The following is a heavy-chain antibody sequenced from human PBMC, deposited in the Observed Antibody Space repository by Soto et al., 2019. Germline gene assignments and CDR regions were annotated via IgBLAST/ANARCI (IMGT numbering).Heavy chain of an antibody. CDR1: GGTFSTYT. Sequence: QVHLVQSGAEVRKPGSSVKVSCKTSGGTFSTYTIYWVRQAPGHGLEWMGRIIPLFGTTKYAQNFQDRVTITAEESTSTTYMELRSLRAEDTAVYYCARRLDDRADEGFDVWGEGTAVTVSA. CDR2: IIPLFGTT. D-gene: IGHD3-16*01. J-gene: IGHJ3*01. V-gene: IGHV1-69*18. CDR3: ARRLDDRADEGFDV.